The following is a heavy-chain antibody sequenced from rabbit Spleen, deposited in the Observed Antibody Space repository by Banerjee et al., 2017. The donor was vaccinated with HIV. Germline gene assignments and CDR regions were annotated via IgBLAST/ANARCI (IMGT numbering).Heavy chain of an antibody. D-gene: IGHD1-1*01. CDR3: ARPSSSGYYSSYDFNL. V-gene: IGHV1S45*01. Sequence: QQQLEESGGGLVKPGGTLTLTCKASGFSFSSSYWICWVRQAPGKGLEWIGCIYTGSGSAYYASWAKGRFTFSKASSTTVTLQMTTLTVADTATYFCARPSSSGYYSSYDFNLWGPGTLVTVS. J-gene: IGHJ4*01. CDR2: IYTGSGSA. CDR1: GFSFSSSYW.